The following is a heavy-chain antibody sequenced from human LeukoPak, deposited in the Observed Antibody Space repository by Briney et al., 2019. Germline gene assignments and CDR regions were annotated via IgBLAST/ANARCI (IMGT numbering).Heavy chain of an antibody. D-gene: IGHD3-10*01. V-gene: IGHV4-39*01. Sequence: PSETLSLTCSVSGGSMYSNTYYWGWIRQPPGKELVWIMTIYYSKSTYSNPSLNSRITISVDTSKNQFYLKLNSGTAADAAVYDCVGGPFTSLVWMAHFDNWGQGTLVTVSS. CDR2: IYYSKST. CDR1: GGSMYSNTYY. J-gene: IGHJ4*02. CDR3: VGGPFTSLVWMAHFDN.